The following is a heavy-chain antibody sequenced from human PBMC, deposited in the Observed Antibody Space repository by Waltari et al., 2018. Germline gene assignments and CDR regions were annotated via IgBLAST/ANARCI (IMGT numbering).Heavy chain of an antibody. CDR3: ARAGLLGAFDV. J-gene: IGHJ3*01. V-gene: IGHV3-74*03. D-gene: IGHD2-15*01. CDR2: INNDGSST. CDR1: GVTLSRSW. Sequence: EVHLVESGGGLVQPGGSLRLSCAASGVTLSRSWIHWVRQSPGKGLMWVPRINNDGSSTVYADSVKGRFTISRDDAKNTVSLQMNNLSAEDTALYYCARAGLLGAFDVWGQGTMVTVSS.